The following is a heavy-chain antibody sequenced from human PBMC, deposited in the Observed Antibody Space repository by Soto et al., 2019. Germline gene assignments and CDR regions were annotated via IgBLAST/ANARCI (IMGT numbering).Heavy chain of an antibody. J-gene: IGHJ4*02. CDR2: IKSDGSST. D-gene: IGHD3-16*01. V-gene: IGHV3-23*01. Sequence: GGSLRLSCVASGFSFDKYAMSWVRQAPGKGLEWVSAIKSDGSSTYYAASVKDRFIISRDNSKNTLYLQLNSLRAEDTAVYYCAQLGLMTFSHKHYFNHWGRGTLVTVSS. CDR1: GFSFDKYA. CDR3: AQLGLMTFSHKHYFNH.